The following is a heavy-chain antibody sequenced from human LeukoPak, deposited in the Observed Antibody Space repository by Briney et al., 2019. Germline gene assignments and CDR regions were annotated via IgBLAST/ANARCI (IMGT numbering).Heavy chain of an antibody. CDR3: ASLLRYFDRSNWFDP. CDR2: ISGSGGST. D-gene: IGHD3-9*01. Sequence: PGGSLRLSCAASGFTFSSYAMSWVRRAPGKGLEWVSAISGSGGSTYYADSVKGRFTISRDNSKNTLYLQMNSLRAEDTAVYYCASLLRYFDRSNWFDPWGQGTLVTVSS. J-gene: IGHJ5*02. V-gene: IGHV3-23*01. CDR1: GFTFSSYA.